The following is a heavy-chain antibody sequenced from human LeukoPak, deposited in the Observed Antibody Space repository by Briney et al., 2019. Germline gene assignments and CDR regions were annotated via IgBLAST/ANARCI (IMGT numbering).Heavy chain of an antibody. CDR3: ARAPRPGIAVAGHFGY. CDR2: INPNSGGT. V-gene: IGHV1-2*02. CDR1: GYTLTGYY. J-gene: IGHJ4*02. Sequence: ASVKVSCKASGYTLTGYYMHWVRQAPGQGLEWMGWINPNSGGTNYAQKFQGRVTMTRDTSISTAYMELSRLRSDDTAVYYCARAPRPGIAVAGHFGYWGQGTLVTVSS. D-gene: IGHD6-19*01.